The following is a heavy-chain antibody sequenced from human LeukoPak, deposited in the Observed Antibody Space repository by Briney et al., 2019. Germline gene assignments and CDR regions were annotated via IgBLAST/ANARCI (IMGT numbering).Heavy chain of an antibody. V-gene: IGHV3-30*03. D-gene: IGHD1-26*01. CDR2: ISYDGSNK. J-gene: IGHJ4*02. Sequence: GGSLRLSCAASGFTFSSYGMHWVRQAPGKGLEWVGVISYDGSNKYYADSVKGRFTISRDNSKNTLYLQMNSLRAEDTAVYYCARGRLVGATTVDYWGQGTLVTVSS. CDR1: GFTFSSYG. CDR3: ARGRLVGATTVDY.